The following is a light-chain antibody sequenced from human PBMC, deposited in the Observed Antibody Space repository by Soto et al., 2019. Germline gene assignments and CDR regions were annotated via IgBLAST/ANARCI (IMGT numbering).Light chain of an antibody. J-gene: IGKJ4*01. CDR2: GAS. CDR3: QQYNEWPLT. V-gene: IGKV3-15*01. CDR1: QSVFSN. Sequence: EIVMTQSPATLSVSPGERATLSCRASQSVFSNLAWYQQKPCQAPRLLIYGASTRATGIPARFSGSGSGTEFTLTISSLQSEDFAVYYCQQYNEWPLTFGGGTKVEIK.